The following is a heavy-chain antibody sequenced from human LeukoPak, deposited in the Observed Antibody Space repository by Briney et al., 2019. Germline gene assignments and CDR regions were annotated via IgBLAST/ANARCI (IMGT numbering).Heavy chain of an antibody. CDR2: ISVSGSSM. CDR1: GFTFSSYE. V-gene: IGHV3-48*03. Sequence: PGGSLRLSCAASGFTFSSYELNWVRQAPGRGLEGVSKISVSGSSMYYADSVKGRFTISRDNAKNSLYLQMNSLRAEDTAVYYCARLDGYPFQGMDVWGQGTTVTVSS. J-gene: IGHJ6*02. D-gene: IGHD5-24*01. CDR3: ARLDGYPFQGMDV.